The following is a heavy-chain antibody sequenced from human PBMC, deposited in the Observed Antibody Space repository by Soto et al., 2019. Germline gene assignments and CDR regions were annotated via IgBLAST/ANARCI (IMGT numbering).Heavy chain of an antibody. V-gene: IGHV4-59*08. CDR1: GGSISSYY. Sequence: SETLSLTCTVSGGSISSYYWSWIRQPPGKGLEWIGYIYYSGSTNYNPSLKSRVTISVDTSKNQFSLKLSSVTAADTAVYYCARSSSWDHDAFDIWGQGTMVTVSS. J-gene: IGHJ3*02. CDR2: IYYSGST. D-gene: IGHD6-13*01. CDR3: ARSSSWDHDAFDI.